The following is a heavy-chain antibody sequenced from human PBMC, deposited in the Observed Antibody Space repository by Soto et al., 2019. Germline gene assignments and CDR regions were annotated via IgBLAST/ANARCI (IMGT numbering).Heavy chain of an antibody. V-gene: IGHV4-4*02. J-gene: IGHJ4*02. CDR1: GGSFTSNNW. CDR2: IYRTGST. D-gene: IGHD1-7*01. Sequence: SETLSLTCAVSGGSFTSNNWWTWVRQPPGQGLEWIGEIYRTGSTNYNPSLKSRVTISLDKSENQFSLKVTSLTAADTAVYYCASRDPGTSVDYWGQGTLVTLSS. CDR3: ASRDPGTSVDY.